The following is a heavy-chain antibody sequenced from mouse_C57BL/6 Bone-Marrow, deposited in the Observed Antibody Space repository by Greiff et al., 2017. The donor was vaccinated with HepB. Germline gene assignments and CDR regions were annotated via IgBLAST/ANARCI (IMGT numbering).Heavy chain of an antibody. Sequence: VQLQQSGPVLVKPGPSVKISCKASGFTFTDYYMHWVKQSHGKRLEWIGLVYPYNGGTSYNQKFKGKATLTVDTSSSTAYMELNSLTSEDSAVYYCARFYYGNYWAMDYWGQGTSVTVSS. J-gene: IGHJ4*01. CDR2: VYPYNGGT. CDR3: ARFYYGNYWAMDY. CDR1: GFTFTDYY. V-gene: IGHV1-36*01. D-gene: IGHD2-1*01.